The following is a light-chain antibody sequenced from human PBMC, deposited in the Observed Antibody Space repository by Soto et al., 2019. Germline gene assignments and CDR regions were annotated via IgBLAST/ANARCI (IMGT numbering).Light chain of an antibody. CDR1: SSDIGTYIY. V-gene: IGLV2-14*01. J-gene: IGLJ3*02. Sequence: QSALTQPASVSGSPGQSITISCTGTSSDIGTYIYVSWYQQHPGKAPKLIIYEVSNRPSGVSNRFSGSKSDNTASLTISGLQPEDEADYYCSSYTSSSSWVFGGGTKVTVL. CDR2: EVS. CDR3: SSYTSSSSWV.